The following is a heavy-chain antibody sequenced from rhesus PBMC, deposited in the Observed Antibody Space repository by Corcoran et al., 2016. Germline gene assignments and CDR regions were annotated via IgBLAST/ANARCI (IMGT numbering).Heavy chain of an antibody. CDR1: GYSFTSYW. CDR3: AKRAAAGGYFDY. J-gene: IGHJ4*01. Sequence: EVQLVQSGAEVKRPGESLKISCKTSGYSFTSYWISWVRQMSGKGLEWMGAIDPSDSDTRYSPSLQGQVTISAYKSLSTAYLQWSSLKASDTATYYCAKRAAAGGYFDYWGQGVLVTVSS. V-gene: IGHV5-2*01. D-gene: IGHD6-31*01. CDR2: IDPSDSDT.